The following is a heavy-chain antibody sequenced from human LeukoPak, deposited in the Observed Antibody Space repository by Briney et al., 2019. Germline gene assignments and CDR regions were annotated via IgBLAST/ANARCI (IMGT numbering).Heavy chain of an antibody. D-gene: IGHD6-6*01. Sequence: ASVKVSCKASGYTFTSYDINWVRQATGQGLEWMGWMNPNSGNTGYAQKFQGRVTMTRNTSISTAYMELSSLRSEDTAVYYCARGTPYSSSVVVKVGRDYWGQGTLVTVSS. CDR2: MNPNSGNT. J-gene: IGHJ4*02. CDR3: ARGTPYSSSVVVKVGRDY. CDR1: GYTFTSYD. V-gene: IGHV1-8*01.